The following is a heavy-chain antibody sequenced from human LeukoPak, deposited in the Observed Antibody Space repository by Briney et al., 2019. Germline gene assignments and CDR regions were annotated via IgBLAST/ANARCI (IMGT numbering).Heavy chain of an antibody. CDR2: TYYKSKWYN. J-gene: IGHJ4*02. V-gene: IGHV6-1*01. CDR1: GDSVSSNSAT. D-gene: IGHD6-13*01. Sequence: SQTLSLTCAISGDSVSSNSATWSWITQSPSRGLEWLRRTYYKSKWYNDYAISVRSRITINPDTSENQFSLHLNSVTPEDTAVYYCARSAAGTLDYWGQGTLVTVSS. CDR3: ARSAAGTLDY.